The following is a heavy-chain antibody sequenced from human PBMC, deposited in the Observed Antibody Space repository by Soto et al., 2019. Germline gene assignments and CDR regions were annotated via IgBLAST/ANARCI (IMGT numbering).Heavy chain of an antibody. CDR3: ARDAMSNYYYYYMDV. V-gene: IGHV4-59*01. J-gene: IGHJ6*03. CDR2: IYYSGST. Sequence: SETLSLTCTVSGGSISSYYWSWIRQPPGKGLEWIGYIYYSGSTNYNPSLKSRVTISVDTSKNQFSLKLSSVTAADTAVYYCARDAMSNYYYYYMDVWGKGTTVTVSS. CDR1: GGSISSYY.